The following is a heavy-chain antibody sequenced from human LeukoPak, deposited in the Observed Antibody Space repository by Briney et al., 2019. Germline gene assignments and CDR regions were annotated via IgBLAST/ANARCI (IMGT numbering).Heavy chain of an antibody. D-gene: IGHD3-22*01. Sequence: SSETLSLTCAVYGGSFSGYYWSWIRQPPGKGLEWIGEINHSGSTNYNPSLKSRVTISVDTSKNQFSLKLSSVTAADTAVYYCARGRYYYDSSGPYFDYWGQGTLVTVS. J-gene: IGHJ4*02. CDR2: INHSGST. CDR1: GGSFSGYY. CDR3: ARGRYYYDSSGPYFDY. V-gene: IGHV4-34*01.